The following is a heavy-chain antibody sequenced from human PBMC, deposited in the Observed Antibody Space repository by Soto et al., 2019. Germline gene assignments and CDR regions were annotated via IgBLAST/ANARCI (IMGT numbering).Heavy chain of an antibody. CDR1: GGSISNYY. Sequence: QVQLQESGPGLVKPSETLSLTCIVSGGSISNYYWSWIRQPPGKGLEWIGYIYYSGSTNYNPSLTSRVPISVDTSKNQCSLKLSSVTAADTAVYYCARHRYSYGVYYFDYWGQGTLVTVSS. CDR2: IYYSGST. J-gene: IGHJ4*02. CDR3: ARHRYSYGVYYFDY. D-gene: IGHD5-18*01. V-gene: IGHV4-59*08.